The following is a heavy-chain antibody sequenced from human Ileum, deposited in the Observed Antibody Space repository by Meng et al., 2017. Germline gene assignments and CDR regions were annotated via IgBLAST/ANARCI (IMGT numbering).Heavy chain of an antibody. CDR3: ARDGRHWGESPFDP. D-gene: IGHD7-27*01. CDR2: VKNSGST. Sequence: PSLVLAGAGVALGKCVYFGGLIRQSPGKGVELIGSVKNSGSTAYNPSLKSRVTVSLDTSKNQFSLKLTSVTAADTAVYFCARDGRHWGESPFDPWGQGTLVTVSS. J-gene: IGHJ5*02. V-gene: IGHV4-39*07. CDR1: GVALGKCVYF.